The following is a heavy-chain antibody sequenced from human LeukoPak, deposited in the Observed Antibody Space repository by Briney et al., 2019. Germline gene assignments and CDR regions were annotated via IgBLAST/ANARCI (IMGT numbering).Heavy chain of an antibody. Sequence: AASVKVSCKASGYTFTGYDINWVRHATGQGLEWMGWMNPNSGNTGYAQKFQGRVTMTRNTSISTAYMELSSMRSEDTAVYYCARPKGGYDFWSGYYTYYFDYWGQGTLVTVSS. CDR2: MNPNSGNT. V-gene: IGHV1-8*01. CDR3: ARPKGGYDFWSGYYTYYFDY. CDR1: GYTFTGYD. J-gene: IGHJ4*02. D-gene: IGHD3-3*01.